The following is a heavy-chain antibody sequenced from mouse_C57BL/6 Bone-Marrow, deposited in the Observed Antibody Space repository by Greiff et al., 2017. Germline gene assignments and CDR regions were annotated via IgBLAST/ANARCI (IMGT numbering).Heavy chain of an antibody. V-gene: IGHV1-62-2*01. Sequence: VQLQQSGAELVTPGASVKLSCTASGYTFTEYTIHWVKQRSGQGLEWIGWFYPGSGSIKYNEKFKDKATLTAEKSSSTVYMELSRLASEDSAVYVCAKHEESELTVWMDYWGQGTSVTVSS. D-gene: IGHD4-1*01. CDR3: AKHEESELTVWMDY. CDR2: FYPGSGSI. CDR1: GYTFTEYT. J-gene: IGHJ4*01.